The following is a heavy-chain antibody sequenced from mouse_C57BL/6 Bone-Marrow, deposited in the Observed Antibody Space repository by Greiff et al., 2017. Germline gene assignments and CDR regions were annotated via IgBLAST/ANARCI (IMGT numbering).Heavy chain of an antibody. V-gene: IGHV1-4*01. D-gene: IGHD1-1*01. CDR1: GYTFTSYT. J-gene: IGHJ4*01. CDR2: INPSSGYT. CDR3: ARWDYGSSYNYAMDY. Sequence: VQLQQSGAELARPGASVKMSCKASGYTFTSYTMHWVKQRPGQGLEWIGYINPSSGYTTYNQKFKDKATLTADKSSSTAYMQLSSLTSEDSAVYYCARWDYGSSYNYAMDYWGQGTSVTVSS.